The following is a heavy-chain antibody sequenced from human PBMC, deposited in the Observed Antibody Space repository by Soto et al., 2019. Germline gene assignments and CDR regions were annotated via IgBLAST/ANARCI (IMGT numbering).Heavy chain of an antibody. Sequence: QVHLVQSGAEVKKPGASVKVSCKASGYTFTNYDINWVRQAPGQGLEWMGWISTYTGNTNYAQKLQGRVTMTTDTSTRTAYRELRSLRSDDTAVYYCARGYYYGSGRPPPGGRDVWGHGTTVTVSS. V-gene: IGHV1-18*01. CDR1: GYTFTNYD. D-gene: IGHD3-10*01. J-gene: IGHJ6*02. CDR2: ISTYTGNT. CDR3: ARGYYYGSGRPPPGGRDV.